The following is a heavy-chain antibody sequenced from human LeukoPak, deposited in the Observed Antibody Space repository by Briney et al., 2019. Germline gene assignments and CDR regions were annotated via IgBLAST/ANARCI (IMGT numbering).Heavy chain of an antibody. Sequence: SETLSLTCTVSGGSISSYYWSWIRQPPGKGLEWIGYIYYSGSTNYNPSLESRVTISVDTSKNQFSLKLSSVTAADTAVYYCARQLDYYGSGSYYPYFDYWGQGTLVTVSS. CDR1: GGSISSYY. D-gene: IGHD3-10*01. J-gene: IGHJ4*02. CDR3: ARQLDYYGSGSYYPYFDY. V-gene: IGHV4-59*08. CDR2: IYYSGST.